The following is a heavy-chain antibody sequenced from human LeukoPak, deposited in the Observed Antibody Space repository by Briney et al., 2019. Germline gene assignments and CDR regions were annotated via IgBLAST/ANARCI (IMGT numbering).Heavy chain of an antibody. J-gene: IGHJ3*02. Sequence: ASVKVSCKASGYTFTSYGISWVRQAPGQGLEWMGWISAYNGNTNYAQKLQGRVTMTTDTSTSTAYMELRSLRSDDTAVYYCARLVEMATIDAFDIWGQGTMVTVSS. CDR1: GYTFTSYG. D-gene: IGHD5-24*01. CDR3: ARLVEMATIDAFDI. V-gene: IGHV1-18*01. CDR2: ISAYNGNT.